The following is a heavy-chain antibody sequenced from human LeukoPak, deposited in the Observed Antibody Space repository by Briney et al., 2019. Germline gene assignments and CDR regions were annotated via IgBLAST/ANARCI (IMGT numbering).Heavy chain of an antibody. CDR1: GASISSYY. CDR3: ARVGVVPAAMGSYNWFDP. Sequence: SETLSLTCTVSGASISSYYWSWIRQPPGKGLEWIGYIYYSGSTNYNPSLKSRVTISVDTSKNQFSLKLSSVTAADTAVYYCARVGVVPAAMGSYNWFDPWGQGTLVTVSS. CDR2: IYYSGST. D-gene: IGHD2-2*01. J-gene: IGHJ5*02. V-gene: IGHV4-59*01.